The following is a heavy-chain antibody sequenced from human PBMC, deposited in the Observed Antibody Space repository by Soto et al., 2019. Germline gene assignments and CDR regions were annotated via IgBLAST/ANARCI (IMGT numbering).Heavy chain of an antibody. CDR1: GFTFSDYY. CDR3: ARDGSVGSSWCWFDP. J-gene: IGHJ5*02. V-gene: IGHV3-11*05. D-gene: IGHD6-13*01. Sequence: QVQLVESGGGLVKPGGSLRLSCAASGFTFSDYYMSWIRQAPGKGLEWVSYISSSSSYTNYADSVKGRFTISRDNAKNSLYLQMNSLRAEDTAVYYCARDGSVGSSWCWFDPWGQGTLVTVSS. CDR2: ISSSSSYT.